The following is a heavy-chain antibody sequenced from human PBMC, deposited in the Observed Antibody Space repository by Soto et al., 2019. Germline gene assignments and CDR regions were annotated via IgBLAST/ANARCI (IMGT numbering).Heavy chain of an antibody. CDR1: GYTFTSYA. J-gene: IGHJ4*02. D-gene: IGHD1-26*01. Sequence: QVQLVQSEAEVKKPGASVKVSCKASGYTFTSYAISWVRQAPGQGLEWMGWISAYNGNTNYAQKLRGRVTMTTDTPTSTAYMELRTLRSNDTAVIYCARDAPPEHSWGQGTLVTVSS. V-gene: IGHV1-18*01. CDR3: ARDAPPEHS. CDR2: ISAYNGNT.